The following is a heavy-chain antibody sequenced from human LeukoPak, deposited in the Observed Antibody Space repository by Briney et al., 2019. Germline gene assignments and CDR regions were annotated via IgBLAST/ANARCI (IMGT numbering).Heavy chain of an antibody. Sequence: GGSLRLSCAASGFTFRNYGMNWVRQAPGKGLEWVSYISSTSSNIAYADSVKGRVTISRDNVRNSLYLQINSLRVEDTYVYYCARGGAARPDYWGQGTLVTVSS. CDR3: ARGGAARPDY. CDR2: ISSTSSNI. J-gene: IGHJ4*01. CDR1: GFTFRNYG. D-gene: IGHD6-6*01. V-gene: IGHV3-48*04.